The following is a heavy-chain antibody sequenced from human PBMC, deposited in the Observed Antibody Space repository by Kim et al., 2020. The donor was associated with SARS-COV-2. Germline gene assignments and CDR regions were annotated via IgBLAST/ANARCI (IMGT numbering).Heavy chain of an antibody. CDR1: GFTFSSYE. CDR2: ISSSGSTI. D-gene: IGHD6-13*01. Sequence: GGSLRLSCAASGFTFSSYEMNWVRQAPGKGLEWVSYISSSGSTIYYADSVKGRFTISRDNAKKSLYLQMNSLRAEDTAVYYCARARMTIAAAGTGWFDPWGQGTLVTVSS. V-gene: IGHV3-48*03. CDR3: ARARMTIAAAGTGWFDP. J-gene: IGHJ5*02.